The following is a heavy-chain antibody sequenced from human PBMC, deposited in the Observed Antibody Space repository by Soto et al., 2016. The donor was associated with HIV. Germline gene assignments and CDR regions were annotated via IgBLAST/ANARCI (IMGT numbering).Heavy chain of an antibody. V-gene: IGHV3-21*01. J-gene: IGHJ2*01. CDR2: ISSSSTYI. CDR1: GFTFSTYS. CDR3: ARGLYFDSNGFWYFDL. Sequence: EVQLVESGGGLVRPGGSLRLSCAASGFTFSTYSINWVRQAPGKGLEWVSSISSSSTYIYHADSVRGRFTISRDNAKNSLYLQMNSLRAEDTAIYYCARGLYFDSNGFWYFDLVGPWHPGHCLL. D-gene: IGHD3-22*01.